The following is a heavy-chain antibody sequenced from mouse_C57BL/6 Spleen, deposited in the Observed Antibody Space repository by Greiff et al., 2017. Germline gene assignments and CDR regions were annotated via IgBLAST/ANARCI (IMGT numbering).Heavy chain of an antibody. D-gene: IGHD1-1*01. CDR1: GYTFTSYW. V-gene: IGHV1-61*01. CDR2: IYPSDSET. J-gene: IGHJ3*01. Sequence: VQLQQPGAELVRPGSSVKLSCKASGYTFTSYWMDWVKQRPGQGLEWIGNIYPSDSETHYNQKFKDKATLTVAKSSSTAYMQLSSLTSEDSAVYYCASLPHYYGSSYPFAYWGKGTLVTVSA. CDR3: ASLPHYYGSSYPFAY.